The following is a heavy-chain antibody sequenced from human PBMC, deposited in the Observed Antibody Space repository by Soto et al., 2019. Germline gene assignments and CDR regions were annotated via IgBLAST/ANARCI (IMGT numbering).Heavy chain of an antibody. Sequence: SETLSLTCTVSGGSISSYYWSWIRQPPGKGLEWIGYIYYSGSTNNNPSLKSRVTISVDTSKNQFSLKLSSVTAADTAVYYCARESGSYYRSFDYWGQGTLVTVSS. J-gene: IGHJ4*02. CDR2: IYYSGST. D-gene: IGHD1-26*01. CDR1: GGSISSYY. V-gene: IGHV4-59*01. CDR3: ARESGSYYRSFDY.